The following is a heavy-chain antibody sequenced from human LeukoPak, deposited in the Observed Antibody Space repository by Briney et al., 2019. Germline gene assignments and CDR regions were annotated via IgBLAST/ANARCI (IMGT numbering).Heavy chain of an antibody. J-gene: IGHJ6*02. CDR3: AKRQYQPHYGLDV. D-gene: IGHD2-2*01. V-gene: IGHV3-43*02. CDR1: GFTFCDFG. CDR2: ISGDGVRT. Sequence: GGSPRLSLAAPGFTFCDFGMHWVRQAPGKGLEWVSLISGDGVRTYYADSVKGRFTVSRDNSKNSLYLQMNSLRSEDTALYYCAKRQYQPHYGLDVWGQGTTVTVSS.